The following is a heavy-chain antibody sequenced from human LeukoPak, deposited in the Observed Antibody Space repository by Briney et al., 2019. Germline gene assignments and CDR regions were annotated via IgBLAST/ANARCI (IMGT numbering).Heavy chain of an antibody. J-gene: IGHJ3*02. CDR1: GYTFNSYG. CDR3: ARGGSSSWSHDAFDI. CDR2: ISGYNGHT. D-gene: IGHD6-13*01. Sequence: ASVKVSCKASGYTFNSYGISWVRQAPGHGLEWMGWISGYNGHTNFAQKFQARVTMTTDTSTRTAYMELRSLRSDDTAVYYCARGGSSSWSHDAFDIWGQGTMVTVSS. V-gene: IGHV1-18*01.